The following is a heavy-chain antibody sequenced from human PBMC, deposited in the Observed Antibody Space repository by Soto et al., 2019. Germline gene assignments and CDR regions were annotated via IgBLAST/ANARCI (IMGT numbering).Heavy chain of an antibody. V-gene: IGHV3-23*01. Sequence: EVKLLESGGGLVQPGGSLRLSCGVSGFTATSNGVSWVRQAPGKGLEWVSAISPNGQGIWYADSVKGRFTISRDISRNTVFLQMASLRAEDTAVYYCAKDRQYHRDYFHYWGQGNLVTVSS. D-gene: IGHD4-4*01. CDR1: GFTATSNG. J-gene: IGHJ4*02. CDR3: AKDRQYHRDYFHY. CDR2: ISPNGQGI.